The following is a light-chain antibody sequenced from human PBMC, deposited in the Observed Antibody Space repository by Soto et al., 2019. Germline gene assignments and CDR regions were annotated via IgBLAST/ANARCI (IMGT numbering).Light chain of an antibody. CDR1: NSDVNY. J-gene: IGLJ7*01. CDR3: SSSTSSNTFV. V-gene: IGLV2-14*01. Sequence: QSALTQPASVSGAPGQSITISCTGTNSDVNYVSWHQQHPGKAPKLMIYEVINRSSGVSTRFSGSKSGNTASLTISGLQAEDEADYYCSSSTSSNTFVFGTGTQLTVL. CDR2: EVI.